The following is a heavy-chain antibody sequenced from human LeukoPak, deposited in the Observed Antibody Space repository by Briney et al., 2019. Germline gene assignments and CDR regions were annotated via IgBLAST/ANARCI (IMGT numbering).Heavy chain of an antibody. CDR1: GFTFGSYA. J-gene: IGHJ4*02. CDR2: ISGSGGST. D-gene: IGHD2-2*01. CDR3: AKSHSVVPRTGTDY. Sequence: GGSLRLSCAASGFTFGSYAMSWVRQAPGKGLEWVSAISGSGGSTYYADSVKGRFTISRDNSKNTLYLQMNSLRAEDTVVYYCAKSHSVVPRTGTDYWGQGTLVTVSS. V-gene: IGHV3-23*01.